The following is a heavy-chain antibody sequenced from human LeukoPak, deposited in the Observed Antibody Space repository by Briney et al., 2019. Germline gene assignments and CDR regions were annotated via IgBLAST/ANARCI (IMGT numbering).Heavy chain of an antibody. V-gene: IGHV4-59*08. CDR1: GGSISSDY. CDR3: ATRGY. J-gene: IGHJ4*02. CDR2: IYNSGSN. D-gene: IGHD3-10*01. Sequence: SETPSLTCTVSGGSISSDYWQWIRQPPGKGLEWIGYIYNSGSNNYNPSLKSRVTISIDTSKNQFSLKLTSVTAADTAVYYCATRGYWGQGTLVTVSS.